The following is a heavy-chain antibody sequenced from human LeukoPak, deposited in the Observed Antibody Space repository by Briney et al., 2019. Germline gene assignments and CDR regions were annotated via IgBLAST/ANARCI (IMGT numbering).Heavy chain of an antibody. CDR2: IYWNDDK. CDR3: AHRIAPGGTFDY. V-gene: IGHV2-5*01. D-gene: IGHD6-13*01. J-gene: IGHJ4*02. CDR1: GFSLSTRGVG. Sequence: SGPTLVNPTPTLTLTCSFSGFSLSTRGVGVGWIRQPPGKALEWLALIYWNDDKLYSPSLKSRLTITKDTSKNQVVLTLANMDPVDTATYYCAHRIAPGGTFDYWGQGALVTVSS.